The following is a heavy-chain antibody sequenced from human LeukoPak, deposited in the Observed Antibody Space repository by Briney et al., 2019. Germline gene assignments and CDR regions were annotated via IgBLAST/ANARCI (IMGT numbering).Heavy chain of an antibody. Sequence: QSGGSLRLSCAASGFIFSSYAMHWVRQAPGKGLEWVALISYDGFNKDYADSVKGRFTISRDNSKNTLFLQMNSLRPEDTAVYYCARSFGGSYPHFDYWGQGTLVTVSA. CDR2: ISYDGFNK. CDR3: ARSFGGSYPHFDY. J-gene: IGHJ4*02. CDR1: GFIFSSYA. D-gene: IGHD1-26*01. V-gene: IGHV3-30-3*01.